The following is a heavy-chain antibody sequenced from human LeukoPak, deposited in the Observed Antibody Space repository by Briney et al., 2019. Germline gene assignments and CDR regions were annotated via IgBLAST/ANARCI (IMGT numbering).Heavy chain of an antibody. D-gene: IGHD7-27*01. CDR2: MSPNSGDT. CDR1: GYTFTSYD. CDR3: ARGPPNWGYDY. J-gene: IGHJ4*02. Sequence: ASVKVSCKASGYTFTSYDINWARQATGQRPDWMGWMSPNSGDTGYAQKFQDRVTMTRNTSISTAYMELSSLRSDDTAVYYCARGPPNWGYDYWGPGTLVTVSS. V-gene: IGHV1-8*01.